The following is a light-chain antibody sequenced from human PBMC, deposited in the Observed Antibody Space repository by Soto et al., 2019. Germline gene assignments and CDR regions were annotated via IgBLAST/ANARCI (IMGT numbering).Light chain of an antibody. Sequence: EIVLTQSPATLSLSPVERATLSCRTSQGVRNFVAWYQQKPGQAPRLLIYDASTRATGIPARFSGSGSGTDFTLTISSLEPEDFAVYYCQHRFIWPPWTFGQGTKVEVK. CDR2: DAS. V-gene: IGKV3-11*01. CDR1: QGVRNF. J-gene: IGKJ1*01. CDR3: QHRFIWPPWT.